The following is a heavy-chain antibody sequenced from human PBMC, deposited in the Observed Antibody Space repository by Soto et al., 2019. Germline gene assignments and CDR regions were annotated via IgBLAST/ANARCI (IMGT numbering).Heavy chain of an antibody. V-gene: IGHV1-18*01. CDR1: GYTFTSYG. J-gene: IGHJ4*02. D-gene: IGHD2-8*02. Sequence: QVQLVQSGAEVKKPGASVKVSCKASGYTFTSYGISWVRQAPGQGLEWMGWISAYNGNTNYAQKLQGRVTMTTDTDTSTAYVEMGRLRSGDTAVDYCERFRADGGREQGYDYWGQGTLVTVSS. CDR3: ERFRADGGREQGYDY. CDR2: ISAYNGNT.